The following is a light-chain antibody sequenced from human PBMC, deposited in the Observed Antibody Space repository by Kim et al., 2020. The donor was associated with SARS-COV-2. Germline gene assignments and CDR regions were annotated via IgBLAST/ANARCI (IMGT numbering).Light chain of an antibody. CDR3: QQYGSSLPWT. CDR2: AAS. J-gene: IGKJ1*01. V-gene: IGKV3-20*01. CDR1: QSISSSY. Sequence: PGERATRSCRTSQSISSSYLGWYQQKPGQPPRLLIYAASSRATGIPDRFSGSGSGTDFTLTITRVEPEDFAVYYCQQYGSSLPWTFGQGTKVDIK.